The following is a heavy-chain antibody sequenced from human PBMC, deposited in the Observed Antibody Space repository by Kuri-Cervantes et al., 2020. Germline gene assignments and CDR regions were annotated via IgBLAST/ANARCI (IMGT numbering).Heavy chain of an antibody. Sequence: ASAKVSCKASGYTFTGYYMHWVRQAPGQGLEWMGWINPNSGGTNYAQKFQGRVTMTRDTSISTAYMELSRLRSDDTAVYYCARSPPKTDVLRFLEWLTLRAFDIWGQGTMVTVSS. CDR3: ARSPPKTDVLRFLEWLTLRAFDI. CDR2: INPNSGGT. J-gene: IGHJ3*02. V-gene: IGHV1-2*02. CDR1: GYTFTGYY. D-gene: IGHD3-3*01.